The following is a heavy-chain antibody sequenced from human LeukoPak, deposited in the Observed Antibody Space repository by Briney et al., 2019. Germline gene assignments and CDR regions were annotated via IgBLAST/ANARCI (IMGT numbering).Heavy chain of an antibody. J-gene: IGHJ4*02. D-gene: IGHD3/OR15-3a*01. CDR1: GGSISTYY. CDR3: ARDGLYFDY. Sequence: SETLSLTCTVSGGSISTYYWSWVRQSPGKGLEWIGHIYYTGSTNYNPSLKSRVAMSVDTSKNQFSLQLNSVTPEDTAVYYCARDGLYFDYWGQGTLVTVSS. V-gene: IGHV4-59*12. CDR2: IYYTGST.